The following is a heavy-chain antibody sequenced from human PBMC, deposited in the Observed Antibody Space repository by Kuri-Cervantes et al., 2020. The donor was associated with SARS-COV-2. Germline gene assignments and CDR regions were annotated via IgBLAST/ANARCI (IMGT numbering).Heavy chain of an antibody. Sequence: GESLKISCAASGFTFSSYAMHWVRQAPGKGLEWVAVISYDGSNKYYADSVKGRFTISRDNSKNTLYLQMNSLRAEDTAVYYCARDFVVVRGVIITRTYYYYGMDVWGQGTTVTVSS. CDR1: GFTFSSYA. CDR3: ARDFVVVRGVIITRTYYYYGMDV. D-gene: IGHD3-10*01. V-gene: IGHV3-30-3*01. J-gene: IGHJ6*02. CDR2: ISYDGSNK.